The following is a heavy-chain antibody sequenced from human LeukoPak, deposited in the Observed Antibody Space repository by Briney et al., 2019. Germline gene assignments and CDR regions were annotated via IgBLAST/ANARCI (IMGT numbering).Heavy chain of an antibody. J-gene: IGHJ3*02. CDR3: ARVRGESRGNGFDI. V-gene: IGHV3-53*01. Sequence: GGSLRLSCAASGLRFSDYYVSWIRQAPGKGPEWVLVIYSDGRTFYTDSVKGRFTISRDISKNTLDLQTNSLRIEDTALYYCARVRGESRGNGFDIWGQGTMVTVSS. CDR2: IYSDGRT. CDR1: GLRFSDYY. D-gene: IGHD3-10*01.